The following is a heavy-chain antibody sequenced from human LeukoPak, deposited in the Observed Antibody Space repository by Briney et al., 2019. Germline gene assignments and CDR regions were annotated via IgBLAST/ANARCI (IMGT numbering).Heavy chain of an antibody. CDR3: AKAEGYDILTGLDY. V-gene: IGHV3-74*01. CDR1: GFTFSDSW. CDR2: IDTDGNTI. Sequence: GGSLRLSCAASGFTFSDSWMHWVRQVTGKGLVWVSHIDTDGNTINYADSVKGRFTISRDNSKNTLYLQMNSLRTEDTAVYYCAKAEGYDILTGLDYWGQGTLVTVSS. D-gene: IGHD3-9*01. J-gene: IGHJ4*02.